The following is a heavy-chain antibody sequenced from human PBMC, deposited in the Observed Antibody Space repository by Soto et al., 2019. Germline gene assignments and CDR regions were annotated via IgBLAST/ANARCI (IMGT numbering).Heavy chain of an antibody. CDR3: ASTLDYGDYGPLDY. V-gene: IGHV4-59*08. Sequence: KPSETLSLTCTVSGGSISSYYWSWIRQPPGKGLEWIGYIYYSGSTNYNPSLKSRVTISVDTSKNQFSLKLSSVTAADTAVYYCASTLDYGDYGPLDYWGQGTLVTVSS. CDR1: GGSISSYY. D-gene: IGHD4-17*01. J-gene: IGHJ4*02. CDR2: IYYSGST.